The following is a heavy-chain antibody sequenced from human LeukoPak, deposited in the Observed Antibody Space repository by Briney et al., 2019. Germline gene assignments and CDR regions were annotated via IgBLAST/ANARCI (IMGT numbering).Heavy chain of an antibody. CDR2: IRYDGSNK. CDR1: GFTFSSYG. CDR3: AKDGAQISGSYDISAFDI. Sequence: PGGSLRLSCAASGFTFSSYGMHWVRQAPGKGLEWVAFIRYDGSNKYYADSVKGRFTISRDNSKNTLHLQMNSLRAEDTAVYYCAKDGAQISGSYDISAFDIWGQGTMVTVSS. D-gene: IGHD1-26*01. V-gene: IGHV3-30*02. J-gene: IGHJ3*02.